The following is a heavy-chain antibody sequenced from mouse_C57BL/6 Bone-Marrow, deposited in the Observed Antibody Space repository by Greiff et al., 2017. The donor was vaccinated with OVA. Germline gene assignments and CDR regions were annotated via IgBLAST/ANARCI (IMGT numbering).Heavy chain of an antibody. CDR3: TSYYYGSNYFDY. CDR2: IDPEKGDT. CDR1: GFNIKDDY. J-gene: IGHJ2*01. D-gene: IGHD1-1*01. V-gene: IGHV14-4*01. Sequence: VQLQQSGAELVRPGASVKLSCTASGFNIKDDYMHWVKQRPEQGLEWIGWIDPEKGDTEYASKFQGKATITADTSSNTAYLQLSSLTSEDTAVYYCTSYYYGSNYFDYWGQGTTLTVSS.